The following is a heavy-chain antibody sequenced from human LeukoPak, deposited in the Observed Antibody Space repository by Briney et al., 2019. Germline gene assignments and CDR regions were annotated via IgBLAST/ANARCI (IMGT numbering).Heavy chain of an antibody. J-gene: IGHJ4*02. CDR3: ARGDDFSGDH. Sequence: PGGSLRLSCATSGLTFSNFWMSWVRQAPGRGLEWVANIHPEGNEKYHVESVKGRFTISRDNARNLLFLQMNGLRVEDTAVYYCARGDDFSGDHWGQGTLVTVSS. CDR1: GLTFSNFW. V-gene: IGHV3-7*04. CDR2: IHPEGNEK. D-gene: IGHD1-1*01.